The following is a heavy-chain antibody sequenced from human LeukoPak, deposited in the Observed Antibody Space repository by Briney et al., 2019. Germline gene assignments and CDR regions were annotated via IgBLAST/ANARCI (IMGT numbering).Heavy chain of an antibody. CDR2: ISSSGGTT. Sequence: GGSLRLSCAASGFTFSSCGMSWVRQAPGKGREWGAIISSSGGTTHYADSVKGRFTIYRDNSKTTVYLQMNSLRAEDTPVYCCAKEGGNSGWYDFDYWGQGTLVTVSS. V-gene: IGHV3-23*01. CDR3: AKEGGNSGWYDFDY. D-gene: IGHD6-19*01. J-gene: IGHJ4*02. CDR1: GFTFSSCG.